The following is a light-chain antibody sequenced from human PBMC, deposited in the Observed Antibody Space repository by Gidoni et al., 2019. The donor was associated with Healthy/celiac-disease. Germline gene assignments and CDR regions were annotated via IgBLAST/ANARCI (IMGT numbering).Light chain of an antibody. J-gene: IGKJ3*01. Sequence: DIQLTQSPSFLSASVGDRFTITCRASQGISSYLAWYQQKPGKAPKLLIYAASTLQSGVPSRFSGSGSGTEFTLTISSLQPEDFATYYCQQLNSYPRFTFGPGTKVDIK. V-gene: IGKV1-9*01. CDR2: AAS. CDR3: QQLNSYPRFT. CDR1: QGISSY.